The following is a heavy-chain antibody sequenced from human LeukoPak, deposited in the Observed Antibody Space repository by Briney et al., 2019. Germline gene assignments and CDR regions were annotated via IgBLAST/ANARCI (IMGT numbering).Heavy chain of an antibody. CDR1: GFTFSSYA. CDR3: APQPYYYDSSGYYYYYYMDV. J-gene: IGHJ6*03. V-gene: IGHV3-23*01. CDR2: ISGSGGST. D-gene: IGHD3-22*01. Sequence: GGSLRLSCAASGFTFSSYAMSRVRQAPGKGLEWVSAISGSGGSTYYADSVKGRFTISRDNSKNTLYLQMNSLRAEDTAVYYCAPQPYYYDSSGYYYYYYMDVWGKGTTVTVSS.